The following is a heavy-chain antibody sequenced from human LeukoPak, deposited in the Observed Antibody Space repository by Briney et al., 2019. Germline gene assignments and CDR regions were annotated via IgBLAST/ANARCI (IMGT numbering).Heavy chain of an antibody. CDR2: INSDGSST. Sequence: PGGSLRLSCAASGFTFSSYWMHWVRQAPGKGLVWVSRINSDGSSTYYADSVKGRFTISRDNSKNTLYLQMNSLRAEDTAVYYCAKRGAYSPPYWGQGTLVTVSS. J-gene: IGHJ4*02. CDR1: GFTFSSYW. CDR3: AKRGAYSPPY. V-gene: IGHV3-74*01. D-gene: IGHD5-18*01.